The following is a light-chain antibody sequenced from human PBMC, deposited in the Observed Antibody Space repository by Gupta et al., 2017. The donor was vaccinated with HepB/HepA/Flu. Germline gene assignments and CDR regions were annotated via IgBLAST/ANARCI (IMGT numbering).Light chain of an antibody. CDR2: GAS. Sequence: EIVLTQSPGTLSLSPGERATLSCRASQSVSSSYLAWYQQKPGQAPRLLIYGASSRATGIPDRFSGSGSGTDFTLTISRLEPEDFAVYYCQQYGSSHTFGPGTKVDLK. CDR3: QQYGSSHT. J-gene: IGKJ3*01. CDR1: QSVSSSY. V-gene: IGKV3-20*01.